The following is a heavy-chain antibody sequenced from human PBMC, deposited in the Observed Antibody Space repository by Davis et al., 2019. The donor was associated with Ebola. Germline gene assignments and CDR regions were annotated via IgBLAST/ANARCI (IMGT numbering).Heavy chain of an antibody. J-gene: IGHJ5*02. Sequence: SETLSLTCTVSGGSIISYYWSWIRQPPGKGLEWIGYIYYSGSTNYNPSLKSRVTISVDTSKNQFSLKLSSVTAADTAVYYCARLKQQLDPGWFDPWGQGTLVTVSS. CDR1: GGSIISYY. CDR3: ARLKQQLDPGWFDP. D-gene: IGHD6-13*01. V-gene: IGHV4-59*01. CDR2: IYYSGST.